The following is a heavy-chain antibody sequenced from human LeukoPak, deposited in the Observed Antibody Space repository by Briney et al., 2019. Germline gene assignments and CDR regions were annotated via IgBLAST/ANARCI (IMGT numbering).Heavy chain of an antibody. D-gene: IGHD4-17*01. J-gene: IGHJ4*02. V-gene: IGHV3-23*01. CDR1: GFTFSNLA. CDR3: AKAPVRFPYCFDY. Sequence: PGGSLRLSCHASGFTFSNLAMSWVRQAPGKGLEWVSTISGGDVYTYYADSVKGRFTISRDNSKNILYLQMNTLRAEDTAVYYCAKAPVRFPYCFDYWGQGTLVTVSS. CDR2: ISGGDVYT.